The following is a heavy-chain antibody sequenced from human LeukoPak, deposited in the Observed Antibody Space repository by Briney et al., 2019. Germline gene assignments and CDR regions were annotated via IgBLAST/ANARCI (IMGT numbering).Heavy chain of an antibody. D-gene: IGHD3-16*02. Sequence: GGSLRLSCAASGFTFTSYAMHWVRQAPGKGLEWVAVISYDGSDKYYADSVKGRFTISRDNSKNTLYLQMNSLTTDDTAVYCCAKDLSYHYTFDYCGQGTLVTVSS. J-gene: IGHJ4*02. V-gene: IGHV3-30*02. CDR3: AKDLSYHYTFDY. CDR1: GFTFTSYA. CDR2: ISYDGSDK.